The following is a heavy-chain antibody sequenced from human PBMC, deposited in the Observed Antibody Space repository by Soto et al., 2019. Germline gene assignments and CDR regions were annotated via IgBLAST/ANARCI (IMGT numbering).Heavy chain of an antibody. Sequence: HPGGSLRLSCTASGFTFSSYAMHWVRQAPGKGLEWVAVISYDRSNKYYADSVKGRFTISRDNSKNTLYLQMNSLRAEDTAVYYCARDKRDLRFLEWSYYFDFWGQGTLVTVSS. J-gene: IGHJ4*02. CDR3: ARDKRDLRFLEWSYYFDF. V-gene: IGHV3-30-3*01. CDR2: ISYDRSNK. CDR1: GFTFSSYA. D-gene: IGHD3-3*01.